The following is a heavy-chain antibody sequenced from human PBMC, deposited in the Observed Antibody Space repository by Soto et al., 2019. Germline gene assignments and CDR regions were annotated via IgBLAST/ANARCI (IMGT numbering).Heavy chain of an antibody. Sequence: QVQLVQSGAEVKKPGSSVKVSCKASGGTFSSYAISWVRQAPGQGLEWMGGIIPIFGTANYAQKFQGRVTVTADESTSTAYMELSSLRSEDTAVYYCARDGGSYYGGVLDYWGQGTLVTVSA. D-gene: IGHD1-26*01. CDR2: IIPIFGTA. CDR1: GGTFSSYA. CDR3: ARDGGSYYGGVLDY. V-gene: IGHV1-69*12. J-gene: IGHJ4*02.